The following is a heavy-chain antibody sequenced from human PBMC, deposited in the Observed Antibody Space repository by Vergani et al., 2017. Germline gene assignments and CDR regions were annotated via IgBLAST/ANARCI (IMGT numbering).Heavy chain of an antibody. V-gene: IGHV4-39*07. CDR3: ARGAAYYYYVMDV. Sequence: QLQLQESGPGLVKPSETLSLTCTVSGGSISSSSYYWGWIRQPPGKGLEWIGSIYYSGSTYYNPSLKSRVTISVDTSKNQFSLKLSSVTAADTAVYYCARGAAYYYYVMDVWGQGTTVTVSS. CDR1: GGSISSSSYY. CDR2: IYYSGST. J-gene: IGHJ6*02.